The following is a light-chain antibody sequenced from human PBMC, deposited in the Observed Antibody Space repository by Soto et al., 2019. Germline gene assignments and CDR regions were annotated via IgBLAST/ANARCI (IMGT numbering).Light chain of an antibody. CDR2: EVN. V-gene: IGLV2-18*02. CDR3: NSFTTSSTQV. J-gene: IGLJ1*01. CDR1: SSDIGSYNR. Sequence: QSVLTQPASVSGSPGQSITISCTGTSSDIGSYNRVSWYQQPPDTAPKLIIYEVNNRPSGVPDRFSGSKSGNTASLTISGLQAEDEADYYCNSFTTSSTQVFGTGTKVTVL.